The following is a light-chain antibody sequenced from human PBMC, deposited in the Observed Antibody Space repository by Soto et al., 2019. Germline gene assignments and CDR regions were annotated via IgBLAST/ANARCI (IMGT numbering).Light chain of an antibody. J-gene: IGLJ1*01. V-gene: IGLV2-11*01. CDR1: SSDVGGYNY. CDR3: CSDAGSYTYV. Sequence: QSALTQPRSVSGSPGQSVTISCTGTSSDVGGYNYVSWYQQHPGKAPKLMIYDVSKRPSAVPDRFSGSKSGNTASLTISGLQAEDEADYYCCSDAGSYTYVFGTGTNLTVL. CDR2: DVS.